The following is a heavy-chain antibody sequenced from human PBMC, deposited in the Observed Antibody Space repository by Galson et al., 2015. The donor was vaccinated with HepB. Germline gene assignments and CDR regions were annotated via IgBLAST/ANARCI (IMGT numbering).Heavy chain of an antibody. V-gene: IGHV1-69*13. J-gene: IGHJ4*02. CDR1: GGTFSSYA. D-gene: IGHD2-15*01. CDR2: IIPIFGIA. CDR3: ARDRGGGCSGGSCYSAPGYFDY. Sequence: SVKVSCKASGGTFSSYAISWVRQAPGQGLEWMGGIIPIFGIANYAQKFQGRVTITADESTSTAYMELSSLRSEDTAVYYCARDRGGGCSGGSCYSAPGYFDYWGQGTLVTVSS.